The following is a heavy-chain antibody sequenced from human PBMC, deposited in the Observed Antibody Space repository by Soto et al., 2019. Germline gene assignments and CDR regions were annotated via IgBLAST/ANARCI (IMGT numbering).Heavy chain of an antibody. CDR2: IWYDGSNK. CDR3: ARDPTANRQFDY. V-gene: IGHV3-33*01. CDR1: GFTFSSYG. D-gene: IGHD5-18*01. Sequence: QVQLVESGGGGVQPGRSLRLSCAASGFTFSSYGMHWVRQSPGQGLEWVAVIWYDGSNKYYADSVKGRFTISRDNSKNTLYLQMNSLRAEDTAVYYGARDPTANRQFDYWGQVTLVTVSS. J-gene: IGHJ4*02.